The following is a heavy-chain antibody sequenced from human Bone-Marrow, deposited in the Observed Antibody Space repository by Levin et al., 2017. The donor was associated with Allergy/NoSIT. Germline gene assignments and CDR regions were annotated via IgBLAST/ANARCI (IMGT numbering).Heavy chain of an antibody. Sequence: PSETLSLTCAVYGGSFSGYYWSWIRQPPGKGLEWIGEINQSGSTNYNPSLKSRVTISVDTSKNQFSLKLSSVTAADTAVYYCARVSRITGTTGAFDIWGQGTMVTVSS. D-gene: IGHD1-7*01. J-gene: IGHJ3*02. V-gene: IGHV4-34*01. CDR2: INQSGST. CDR3: ARVSRITGTTGAFDI. CDR1: GGSFSGYY.